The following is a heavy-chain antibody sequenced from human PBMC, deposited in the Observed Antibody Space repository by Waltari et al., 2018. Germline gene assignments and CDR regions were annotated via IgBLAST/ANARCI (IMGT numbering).Heavy chain of an antibody. D-gene: IGHD6-19*01. CDR2: IYSGGST. CDR3: ARGGGIAVAGPFDY. CDR1: GFTVSRNY. J-gene: IGHJ4*02. V-gene: IGHV3-66*02. Sequence: EVQRVESGGGLVQPGGSLRLACAASGFTVSRNYMSWVRTAPGKGLEWVSVIYSGGSTYYADSVKGRFTISRDNSKNTLYLQMNSLRAEDTAVYYCARGGGIAVAGPFDYWGQGTLVTVSS.